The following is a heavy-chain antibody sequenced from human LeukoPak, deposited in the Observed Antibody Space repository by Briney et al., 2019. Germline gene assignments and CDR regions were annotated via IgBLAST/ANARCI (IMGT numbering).Heavy chain of an antibody. CDR2: IYYSGNT. CDR3: ARDGYNFGSSIWAFDI. V-gene: IGHV4-59*11. CDR1: GGSISGHY. J-gene: IGHJ3*02. D-gene: IGHD5-12*01. Sequence: SETLSLTCTVSGGSISGHYWSWIRQPPGKGLEWIGYIYYSGNTHYNPSLKSRVTISVDTSKNQFSLKLNSMTAADTAVYYCARDGYNFGSSIWAFDIWGQGTMVTVSS.